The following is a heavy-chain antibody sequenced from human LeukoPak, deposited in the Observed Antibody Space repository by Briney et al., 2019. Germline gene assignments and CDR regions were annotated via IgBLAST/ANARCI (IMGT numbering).Heavy chain of an antibody. V-gene: IGHV3-21*01. CDR3: ARGGNGYSGTDAFDI. CDR1: GFTFSSYS. J-gene: IGHJ3*02. Sequence: GGSLRLSCAASGFTFSSYSMNWVRQAPGKGLEWVSSISSSSSYIHYADSVKGRFTISRDNAKNSLYLQMNSLRAEDTAVYYCARGGNGYSGTDAFDIWGQGTMVTVSS. D-gene: IGHD5-24*01. CDR2: ISSSSSYI.